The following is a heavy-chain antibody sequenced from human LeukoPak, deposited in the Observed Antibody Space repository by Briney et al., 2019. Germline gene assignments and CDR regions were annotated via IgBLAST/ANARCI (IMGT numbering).Heavy chain of an antibody. CDR1: GDSISRGGYY. CDR3: ARDSSGYSPLDY. D-gene: IGHD3-22*01. Sequence: PSETLSLTCTVSGDSISRGGYYWSWIRQHPGKGLEWIGYIYYTGSTYYNPSLRSRVDMSVDTSKNQFSLNLSSVTAADTAVYYCARDSSGYSPLDYWGQGTLVTVSS. J-gene: IGHJ4*02. CDR2: IYYTGST. V-gene: IGHV4-31*03.